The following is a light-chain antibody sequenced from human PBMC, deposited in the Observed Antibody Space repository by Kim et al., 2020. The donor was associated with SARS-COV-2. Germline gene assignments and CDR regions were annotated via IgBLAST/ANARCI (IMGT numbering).Light chain of an antibody. CDR2: YDS. J-gene: IGLJ2*01. CDR1: NIGSKS. Sequence: SYELTQPPSVSVAPGQTARITCGGNNIGSKSVHWYQQKPGQAPVLVIYYDSDRPSGIPERFSGSNSGNTATLTISRVEAGDEADYYCQVWDSSSGNSVFGGGTQLTVL. CDR3: QVWDSSSGNSV. V-gene: IGLV3-21*04.